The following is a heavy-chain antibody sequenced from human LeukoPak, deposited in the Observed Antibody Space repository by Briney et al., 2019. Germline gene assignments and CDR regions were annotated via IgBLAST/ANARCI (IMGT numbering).Heavy chain of an antibody. CDR1: GFTFSSYW. CDR3: ARGYCSSTSCYTHDY. Sequence: GGSLRLSCAASGFTFSSYWMSWVRQAPGKGLEWVANIKQDGSEKYYVDSVKGRFTISRDNAKNSLYLQMNSLRAEDTAVYYCARGYCSSTSCYTHDYWGQGTLVTVSS. V-gene: IGHV3-7*04. D-gene: IGHD2-2*02. CDR2: IKQDGSEK. J-gene: IGHJ4*02.